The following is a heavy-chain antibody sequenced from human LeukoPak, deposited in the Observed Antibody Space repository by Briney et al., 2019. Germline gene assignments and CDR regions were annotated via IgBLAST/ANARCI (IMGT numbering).Heavy chain of an antibody. D-gene: IGHD2-15*01. CDR2: INHSGST. J-gene: IGHJ6*03. V-gene: IGHV4-34*01. CDR3: ARGISGVVVVAATSYYYYYYMDV. CDR1: GGSFSGYY. Sequence: SETLSLTCAVYGGSFSGYYWSWIRQPPGKGLEWIGEINHSGSTNYNPSLKSRVTISVDTSKNQFSLKLSSVTAADTAVYYCARGISGVVVVAATSYYYYYYMDVWGKGTTVTVSS.